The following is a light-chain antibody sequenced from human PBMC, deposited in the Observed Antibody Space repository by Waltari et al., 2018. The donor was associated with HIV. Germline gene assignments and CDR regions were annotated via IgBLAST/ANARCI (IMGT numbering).Light chain of an antibody. CDR1: NIGRKS. J-gene: IGLJ2*01. V-gene: IGLV3-21*04. CDR3: QVWDTSNFVVF. CDR2: YDS. Sequence: SYVLTQPPSVSVAPGKAASITCGGSNIGRKSVHWYRQKPGQTPVLVIYYDSDRPSGIPERFSGSNSGNTATLTISRVEDGDEADYYCQVWDTSNFVVFFGGVTKLTVL.